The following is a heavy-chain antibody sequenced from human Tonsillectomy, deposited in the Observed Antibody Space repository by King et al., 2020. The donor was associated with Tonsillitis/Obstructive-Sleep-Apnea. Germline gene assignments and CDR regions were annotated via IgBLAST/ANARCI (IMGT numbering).Heavy chain of an antibody. CDR2: IYSGGST. CDR1: GFTVSSNY. D-gene: IGHD2-2*01. CDR3: AGDFVGPAYCSSTSCPLGY. Sequence: VQLVESGGGLIQPGGSLRLSCAASGFTVSSNYMSWVRQAPGKGLEWVSVIYSGGSTYYADSVKGRFTISRDNSRNTLYLQMNNMRAEDQAVYYCAGDFVGPAYCSSTSCPLGYWGQGTLVNVSS. V-gene: IGHV3-53*01. J-gene: IGHJ4*02.